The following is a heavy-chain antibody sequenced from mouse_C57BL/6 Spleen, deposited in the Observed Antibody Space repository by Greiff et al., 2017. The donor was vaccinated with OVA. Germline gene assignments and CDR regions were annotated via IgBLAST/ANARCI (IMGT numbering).Heavy chain of an antibody. CDR1: GYTFTEYT. J-gene: IGHJ4*01. V-gene: IGHV1-62-2*01. CDR3: ARHADEWDYYSRDY. CDR2: FYPGSGSL. Sequence: VQLQESGAELVKPGASVKLSCKASGYTFTEYTIHWVKQRSGQGLEWIGWFYPGSGSLKYNEKFKEKAKLTAVKSSSTVYMEQSRLTSEDSAVFFWARHADEWDYYSRDYWGQGTSVTVSA.